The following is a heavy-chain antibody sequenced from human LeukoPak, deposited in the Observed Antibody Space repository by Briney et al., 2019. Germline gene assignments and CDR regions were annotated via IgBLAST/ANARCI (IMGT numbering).Heavy chain of an antibody. CDR2: ITPAHSYT. Sequence: GASLKTSCKGSGYKFNAYLIAWVRQTPGKGVGWWGVITPAHSYTRYSPSVQGQVTISADKSVSIAYLQWSSLKASDTAMYYCARPNITSYYDSRGYDAFDVWGQGTMVIVSS. CDR1: GYKFNAYL. V-gene: IGHV5-51*01. D-gene: IGHD3-22*01. J-gene: IGHJ3*01. CDR3: ARPNITSYYDSRGYDAFDV.